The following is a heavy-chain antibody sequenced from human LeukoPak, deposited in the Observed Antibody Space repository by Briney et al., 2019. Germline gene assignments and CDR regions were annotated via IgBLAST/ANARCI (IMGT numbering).Heavy chain of an antibody. CDR3: ARPIVGTNTYYYYMDV. D-gene: IGHD1-26*01. V-gene: IGHV1-18*01. CDR2: ISAYNGNT. Sequence: ASVKVSCKASGYTFTSFGINWVRQAPGQGLGWMGWISAYNGNTNYAQKLQGRVTMTTDTSASTAYMELSSLRSDDTAVYYCARPIVGTNTYYYYMDVWGKGTTVIVSS. J-gene: IGHJ6*03. CDR1: GYTFTSFG.